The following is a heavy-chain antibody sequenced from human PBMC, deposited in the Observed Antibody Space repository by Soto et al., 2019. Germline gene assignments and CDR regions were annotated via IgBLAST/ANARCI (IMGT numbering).Heavy chain of an antibody. CDR1: GYSFTSYW. J-gene: IGHJ1*01. CDR2: IYPGDSDT. Sequence: GESLKISCKGSGYSFTSYWIGWVRQMPGKGLEWMGIIYPGDSDTRYSPSFQGQVTISADKSISTAYLQWSSLKASDTAMYYCARTPEGIAARPGYFQHWGQGTLVTVSS. V-gene: IGHV5-51*01. CDR3: ARTPEGIAARPGYFQH. D-gene: IGHD6-6*01.